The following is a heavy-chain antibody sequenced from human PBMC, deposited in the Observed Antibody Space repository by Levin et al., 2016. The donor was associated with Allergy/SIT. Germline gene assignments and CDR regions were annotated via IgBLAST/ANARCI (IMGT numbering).Heavy chain of an antibody. V-gene: IGHV4-39*01. J-gene: IGHJ4*02. CDR2: IYYSGST. D-gene: IGHD6-13*01. Sequence: SETLSLTCTVSGGSISSGGYYWSWIRQHPGKGLEWIGSIYYSGSTYYNPSLKSRVTISLDMSKNQFSLKISSVTAADTAVYYCASSVEAAAGPIGGIFEDWGQGTLVTVSS. CDR1: GGSISSGGYY. CDR3: ASSVEAAAGPIGGIFED.